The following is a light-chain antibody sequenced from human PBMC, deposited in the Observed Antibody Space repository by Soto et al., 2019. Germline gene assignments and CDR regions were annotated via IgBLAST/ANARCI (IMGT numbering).Light chain of an antibody. CDR1: QSVSSY. J-gene: IGKJ4*01. V-gene: IGKV3-11*01. CDR2: DAS. Sequence: EIVLTQSPATLSLSPGERATLSCRASQSVSSYLAWYQQKPGQAPRLLIYDASNRATGIPARFSGSGSGTDFTLTINSLQSEDFAVYYCQQYYTWPVTFGGGTKVDI. CDR3: QQYYTWPVT.